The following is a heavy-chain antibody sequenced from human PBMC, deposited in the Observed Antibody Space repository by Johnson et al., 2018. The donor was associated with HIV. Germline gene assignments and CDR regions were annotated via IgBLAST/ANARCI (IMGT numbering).Heavy chain of an antibody. CDR3: ARVGVGGYSADGAFDI. Sequence: QVQLVESGGGVVQPGRSLRLSCAASGFTFSSYGMHWVRQAPGKGLEWVAVISYDGSDKYYADSVKGRFTISRDSSKNTLYLQMNSLRAEDAAVFYCARVGVGGYSADGAFDIWGQGTMVTVSS. D-gene: IGHD2-15*01. V-gene: IGHV3-30*19. CDR2: ISYDGSDK. CDR1: GFTFSSYG. J-gene: IGHJ3*02.